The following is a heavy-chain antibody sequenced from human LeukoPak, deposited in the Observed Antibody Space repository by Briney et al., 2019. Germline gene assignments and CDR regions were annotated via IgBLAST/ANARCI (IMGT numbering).Heavy chain of an antibody. D-gene: IGHD2-21*01. CDR2: ISGDGRDA. CDR3: AKDRVLAYQDTADSFDM. V-gene: IGHV3-43*02. J-gene: IGHJ3*02. CDR1: GFTFDDYA. Sequence: GGSLRLSCAASGFTFDDYAMHWVRQAPGKGLEWVSLISGDGRDAYYGDFVKGRFTIPRDNINNSLYLQMNNLRTEDTALYYCAKDRVLAYQDTADSFDMCGQGTVVTVSS.